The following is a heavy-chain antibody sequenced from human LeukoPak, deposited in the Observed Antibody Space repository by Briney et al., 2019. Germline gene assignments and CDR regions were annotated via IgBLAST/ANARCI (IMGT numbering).Heavy chain of an antibody. CDR1: GTIFTAYW. D-gene: IGHD2-15*01. V-gene: IGHV5-51*01. Sequence: GESLQISCKTSGTIFTAYWIGWVRQLPGKGLECMGIIYVSDSDTRYSPSLQGQITISVDESINTAYLQWSSLKASDTAMYYCASSLSTATPFVNWGQGTLVTVSS. CDR2: IYVSDSDT. CDR3: ASSLSTATPFVN. J-gene: IGHJ4*02.